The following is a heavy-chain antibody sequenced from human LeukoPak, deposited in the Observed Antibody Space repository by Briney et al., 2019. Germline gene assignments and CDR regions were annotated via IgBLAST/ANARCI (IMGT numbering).Heavy chain of an antibody. V-gene: IGHV1-24*01. CDR1: GYTLSDLA. Sequence: ASVKVACKVSGYTLSDLAMHWVGQAPGKGIEWMGGLDPEDGEAIYAQPLQGRVTMTEDTSSDTAYMVLSSLRSEDTAVYYCATRNFGDYGAFDIWGQGTMVTASS. D-gene: IGHD4-17*01. CDR3: ATRNFGDYGAFDI. J-gene: IGHJ3*02. CDR2: LDPEDGEA.